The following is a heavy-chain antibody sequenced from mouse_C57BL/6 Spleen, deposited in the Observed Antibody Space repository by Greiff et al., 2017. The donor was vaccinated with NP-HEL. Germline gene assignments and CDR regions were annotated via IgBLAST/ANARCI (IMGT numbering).Heavy chain of an antibody. CDR1: GYTFTSYW. CDR3: ARSTMTYWYFDV. D-gene: IGHD2-4*01. J-gene: IGHJ1*03. Sequence: VKLQESGAELVKPGASVKLSCKASGYTFTSYWMHWVKQRPGQGLEWIGMIHPNSGSTNYNEKFKSKATLTVAKSSSTAYMQLSSLTSEDSAVYYCARSTMTYWYFDVWGTGTTVTVSS. V-gene: IGHV1-64*01. CDR2: IHPNSGST.